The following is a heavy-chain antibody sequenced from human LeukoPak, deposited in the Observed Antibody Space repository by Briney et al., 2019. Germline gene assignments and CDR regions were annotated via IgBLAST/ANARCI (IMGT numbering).Heavy chain of an antibody. D-gene: IGHD1-7*01. CDR3: VRNGLNRNYDY. CDR1: GYTFTGYY. Sequence: ASVKVSCKTSGYTFTGYYMHWVRQAPGQGVEWMGWISPTSGDTRYAQKFQGRVAMTRDTSISTAYMELSRLRSDDTAVYYCVRNGLNRNYDYWGQGTLVAVSS. J-gene: IGHJ4*02. CDR2: ISPTSGDT. V-gene: IGHV1-2*02.